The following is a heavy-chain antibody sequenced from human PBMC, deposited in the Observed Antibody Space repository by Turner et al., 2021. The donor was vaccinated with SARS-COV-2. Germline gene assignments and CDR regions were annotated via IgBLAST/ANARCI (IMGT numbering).Heavy chain of an antibody. D-gene: IGHD2-15*01. V-gene: IGHV4-39*01. CDR3: ARRSSRLGNWYFDL. Sequence: QLQLQESGPGLVKPSETLSLTCTVSGGSISSSSYYWGWIRQPPGKGLEWIGSMYYSGSTYYNPGLKSRVTISVDTSKNQFSLKLSSVTAADTAVYYCARRSSRLGNWYFDLWGRGTLVTVSS. CDR2: MYYSGST. CDR1: GGSISSSSYY. J-gene: IGHJ2*01.